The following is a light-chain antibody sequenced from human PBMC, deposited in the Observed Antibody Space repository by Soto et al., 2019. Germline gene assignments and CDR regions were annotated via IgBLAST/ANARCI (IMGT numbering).Light chain of an antibody. V-gene: IGKV1-5*01. Sequence: DIHMTQSPSTLSTSVWYIVTITWXSSQNIERWLAWYQQKPGKAPKLLLYDVSSLESGVPSRFSGSGSGTEFILTINGLQPDDFATYFCQQFKSGTWTFGQGTKVDIK. J-gene: IGKJ1*01. CDR3: QQFKSGTWT. CDR1: QNIERW. CDR2: DVS.